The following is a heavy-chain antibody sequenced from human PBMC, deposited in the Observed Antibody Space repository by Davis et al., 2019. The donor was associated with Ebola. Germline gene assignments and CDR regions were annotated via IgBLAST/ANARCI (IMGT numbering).Heavy chain of an antibody. V-gene: IGHV1-24*01. J-gene: IGHJ6*02. Sequence: ASVKVSCKASGGTFSSYAISWVRQAPGKGLEWMGGFDPEDGETIYAQKFQGRVTMTEDTSTDTAYMELSSLRSEGTAVYYCARGHSIVATTPDYYYYGMDVWGQGTTVTVSS. CDR1: GGTFSSYA. CDR3: ARGHSIVATTPDYYYYGMDV. D-gene: IGHD5-12*01. CDR2: FDPEDGET.